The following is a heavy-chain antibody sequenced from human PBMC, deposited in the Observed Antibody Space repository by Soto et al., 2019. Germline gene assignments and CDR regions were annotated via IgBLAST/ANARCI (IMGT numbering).Heavy chain of an antibody. D-gene: IGHD6-13*01. V-gene: IGHV3-23*01. Sequence: GGSLRLSCAASGFTFSSYAMSWVRQAPGKGLEWVSAISGSGGSTYYADSVKGRFTISRDNSKNTLYLQMNSLRAEDTAVYYCAKXWDDVPRIAAAGTGFDYRGQGTLVTVSS. CDR1: GFTFSSYA. CDR3: AKXWDDVPRIAAAGTGFDY. J-gene: IGHJ4*02. CDR2: ISGSGGST.